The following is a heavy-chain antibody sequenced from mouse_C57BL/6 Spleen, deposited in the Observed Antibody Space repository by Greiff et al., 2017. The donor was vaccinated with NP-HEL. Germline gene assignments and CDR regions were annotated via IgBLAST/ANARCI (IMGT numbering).Heavy chain of an antibody. CDR2: INPNNGGT. D-gene: IGHD5-1-1*01. V-gene: IGHV1-26*01. Sequence: EVQLQQSGPELVKPGASVKISCKASGYTFADYYMNWVKQSHGKSLEWIGDINPNNGGTSYNQKFKGKATLTVDKSSSTAYMELRSLTSEDSAVYYCARARYLWYFDVWGTGTTVTVSS. CDR1: GYTFADYY. CDR3: ARARYLWYFDV. J-gene: IGHJ1*03.